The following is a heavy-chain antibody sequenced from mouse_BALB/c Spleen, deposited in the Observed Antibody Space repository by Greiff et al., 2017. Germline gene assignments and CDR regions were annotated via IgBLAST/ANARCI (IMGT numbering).Heavy chain of an antibody. CDR1: GFTFSSYT. V-gene: IGHV5-6-4*01. J-gene: IGHJ3*01. CDR3: TRDRGNYRFAY. D-gene: IGHD2-1*01. CDR2: ISSGGSYT. Sequence: DVMLVESGGGLVKPGGSLKLSCAASGFTFSSYTMSWVRQTPEKRLEWVATISSGGSYTYYPDSVKGRFTISRDNAKNTLYLQMSSLKSEDTAMYYCTRDRGNYRFAYWGQGTLVTVSA.